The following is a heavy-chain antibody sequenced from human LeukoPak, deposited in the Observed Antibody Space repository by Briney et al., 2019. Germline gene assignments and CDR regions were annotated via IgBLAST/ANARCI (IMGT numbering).Heavy chain of an antibody. J-gene: IGHJ6*02. Sequence: GGSLRLSCAASGFTFSSFGMNWVRQAPGKGLEWVSYISSSSSTMYYADSVKGRFTISRDNAKNSLYLQMNSLRAEDTAVYYCARDTIFGTGYYYYYGMDVWGQGTTVTVSS. CDR1: GFTFSSFG. V-gene: IGHV3-48*01. CDR3: ARDTIFGTGYYYYYGMDV. D-gene: IGHD3-3*01. CDR2: ISSSSSTM.